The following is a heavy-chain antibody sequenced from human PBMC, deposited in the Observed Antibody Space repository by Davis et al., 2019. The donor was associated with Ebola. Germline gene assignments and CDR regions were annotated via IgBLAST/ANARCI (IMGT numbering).Heavy chain of an antibody. CDR3: ARMPTVTADHWYFDL. CDR1: GGAFSGYY. CDR2: IDHSGTT. J-gene: IGHJ2*01. V-gene: IGHV4-34*01. Sequence: SQTLSLTCGVYGGAFSGYYWSWIRQAPGKGLEWIGEIDHSGTTNYNPSLKSRLTISVDTSKNQFSLNLSSVTAADTAVYYCARMPTVTADHWYFDLWGRGTLVTVSS. D-gene: IGHD4-17*01.